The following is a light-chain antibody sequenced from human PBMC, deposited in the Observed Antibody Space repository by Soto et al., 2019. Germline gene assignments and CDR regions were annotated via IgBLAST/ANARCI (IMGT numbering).Light chain of an antibody. J-gene: IGKJ3*01. CDR2: QVS. CDR3: MQPIHWPFT. CDR1: QSLLYSDGKTY. Sequence: DVVLTQSPVSLPVTLGQPASISCRSSQSLLYSDGKTYLNWFHQRPGQSPRRLIYQVSIRDSGVPVRFSGSGSGTDFTLHISRVEAEDMGVYYCMQPIHWPFTFXPGTKVDIK. V-gene: IGKV2-30*01.